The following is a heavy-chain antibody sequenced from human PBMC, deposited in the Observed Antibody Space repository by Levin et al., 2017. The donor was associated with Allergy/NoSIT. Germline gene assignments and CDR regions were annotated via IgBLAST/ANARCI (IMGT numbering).Heavy chain of an antibody. D-gene: IGHD3-3*01. CDR1: GYTFTDHH. CDR3: ARFPTPRELRFLDWPRTRQEHYALDV. V-gene: IGHV1-2*02. J-gene: IGHJ6*02. Sequence: ASVKVSCKASGYTFTDHHIHWVRQAPGQGLEWMGWINPNRGGTNYAQKFQGRVTMTRDTSISTAYMELSRLKSDDTAVYYCARFPTPRELRFLDWPRTRQEHYALDVWGQGTTVTVSS. CDR2: INPNRGGT.